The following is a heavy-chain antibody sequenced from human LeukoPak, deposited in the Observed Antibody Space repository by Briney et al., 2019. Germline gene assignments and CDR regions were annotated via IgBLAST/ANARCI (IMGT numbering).Heavy chain of an antibody. J-gene: IGHJ5*02. CDR1: GYSISSGYY. D-gene: IGHD4-23*01. CDR3: ARAYAGRGWFDP. Sequence: PSETLSLTCTVSGYSISSGYYWGWIRQPPGKGLEWIGSIYHSGSTYYNPSLKSRVTISVDTSKNQFSLKLSSVTAADTAVYYCARAYAGRGWFDPWGQGTLVTVSS. V-gene: IGHV4-38-2*02. CDR2: IYHSGST.